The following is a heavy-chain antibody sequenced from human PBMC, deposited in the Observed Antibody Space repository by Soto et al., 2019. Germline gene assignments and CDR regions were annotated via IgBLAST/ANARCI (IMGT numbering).Heavy chain of an antibody. Sequence: PSETLSLTCTVSGVSISSYYWSWIRQPPGKGLEWIGYIYYSGSTNYNPSLKSRVTISVDTSKNQFSLKLSSVTAADTAVYYCARRSGYYPHEAFDPWGQGTLVTVSS. D-gene: IGHD3-3*01. V-gene: IGHV4-59*01. CDR3: ARRSGYYPHEAFDP. CDR2: IYYSGST. CDR1: GVSISSYY. J-gene: IGHJ5*02.